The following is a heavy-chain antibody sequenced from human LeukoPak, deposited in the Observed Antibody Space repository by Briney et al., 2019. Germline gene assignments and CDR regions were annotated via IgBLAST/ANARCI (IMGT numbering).Heavy chain of an antibody. CDR2: ISVYNGKT. D-gene: IGHD3-10*01. CDR3: ARYYFGSGGYDDWFDP. V-gene: IGHV1-18*01. J-gene: IGHJ5*02. Sequence: ASVKVSCKASGYTFTTYSISWVRQAPGQGLEWMGWISVYNGKTNSAQKFQGRVTMTTDTSTSTAYMELRSLRSDDTAVYYCARYYFGSGGYDDWFDPWGQGTLVTVSS. CDR1: GYTFTTYS.